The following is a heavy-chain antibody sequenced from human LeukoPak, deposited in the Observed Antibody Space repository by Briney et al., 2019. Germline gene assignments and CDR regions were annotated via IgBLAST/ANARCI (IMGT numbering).Heavy chain of an antibody. Sequence: GGSLRLSCAASGFTFSSYAMHWVRQAPGKGLEWVAVISYDGSNKYYADSVKGRFTISRDNSKNTLYLQMNSLRAEDTAVYYCARVKRSGYYGSGSEWATWGQGTLVTVSS. D-gene: IGHD3-10*01. V-gene: IGHV3-30-3*01. CDR3: ARVKRSGYYGSGSEWAT. CDR2: ISYDGSNK. J-gene: IGHJ4*02. CDR1: GFTFSSYA.